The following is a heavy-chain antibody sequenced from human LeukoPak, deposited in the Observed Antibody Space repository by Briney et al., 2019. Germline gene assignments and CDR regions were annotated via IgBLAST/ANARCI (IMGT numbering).Heavy chain of an antibody. CDR3: ARDYYGTLDY. CDR1: GFTFSSYW. Sequence: GGSLRLSCAASGFTFSSYWMHWVRQAPGKGPVWVSRINSDGSSTSYADSVKGRFTISRDNAKNTLYLQMNSLRAEDTAVYYCARDYYGTLDYWGQGTLVTVSS. J-gene: IGHJ4*02. CDR2: INSDGSST. V-gene: IGHV3-74*01. D-gene: IGHD3-10*01.